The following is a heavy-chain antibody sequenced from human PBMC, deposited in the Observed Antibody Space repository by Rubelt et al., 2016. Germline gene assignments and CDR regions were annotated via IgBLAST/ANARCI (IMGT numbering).Heavy chain of an antibody. V-gene: IGHV3-48*01. J-gene: IGHJ4*02. CDR3: VRPPDRAFDY. CDR1: GFTLSSYG. CDR2: ISSSSSTI. Sequence: EVQLVESGGGLVQPGGSLRLSCAASGFTLSSYGMNWVRRAPGKGLEWISYISSSSSTIYSADSVKGRLTISRDNAKNSLYLQMNSLRAEDTAVYYCVRPPDRAFDYWGQGILVTVSS.